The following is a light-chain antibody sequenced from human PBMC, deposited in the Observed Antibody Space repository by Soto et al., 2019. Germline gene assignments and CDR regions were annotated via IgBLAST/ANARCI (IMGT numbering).Light chain of an antibody. V-gene: IGKV4-1*01. J-gene: IGKJ1*01. CDR3: QQYYTTPLT. CDR2: RAS. CDR1: QSVLYSSNNNNY. Sequence: DIVMTQSPDSLAVSLCERATINCKSSQSVLYSSNNNNYLAWYQQKPGQPPKLLIYRASTRESGVPERFSGSGSGTDSTLTISSLQAEDVAVYYCQQYYTTPLTFGQGTKVDIK.